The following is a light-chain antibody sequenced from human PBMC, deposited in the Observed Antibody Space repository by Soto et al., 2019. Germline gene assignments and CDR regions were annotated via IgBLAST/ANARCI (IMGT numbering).Light chain of an antibody. CDR1: SSDVGYYSY. V-gene: IGLV2-11*01. CDR3: CSFAGSYTLYV. J-gene: IGLJ1*01. CDR2: DVS. Sequence: QSALTQPRSVSGSPGQSVTISCTGTSSDVGYYSYVSWFQQHPGKAPKLMIYDVSKRPSGVPDRFSGSKSGNTASLTISGLQAEDEADYYGCSFAGSYTLYVFGTGTKVTAL.